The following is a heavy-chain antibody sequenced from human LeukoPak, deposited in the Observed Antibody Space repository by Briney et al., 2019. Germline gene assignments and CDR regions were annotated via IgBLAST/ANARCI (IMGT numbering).Heavy chain of an antibody. Sequence: GASVKVSCKVSGYTLTELSMHWVRQGPGKGLEWMGGFDPEDGETIYAQKFQGRVTMTEDTSTDTAYMELSSLRSEDTAVYYCATGLLMLPVELSFSLHWGQGTLVPVSS. CDR1: GYTLTELS. J-gene: IGHJ4*02. CDR2: FDPEDGET. D-gene: IGHD1-7*01. V-gene: IGHV1-24*01. CDR3: ATGLLMLPVELSFSLH.